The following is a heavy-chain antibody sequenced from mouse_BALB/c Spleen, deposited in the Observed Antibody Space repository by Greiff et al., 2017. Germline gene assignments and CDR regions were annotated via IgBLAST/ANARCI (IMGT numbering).Heavy chain of an antibody. V-gene: IGHV1-55*01. CDR1: GYNFTSYW. J-gene: IGHJ4*01. CDR2: IYPGSGST. CDR3: ARERNYGTYYYAMDY. Sequence: VQLQQPGAELVKPGTSVKLSCKASGYNFTSYWINWVKLRPGQGLEWIGDIYPGSGSTNYNEKFKSKATLTVDTSSSTAYMQLSSLASEDSALYYCARERNYGTYYYAMDYGGQGTSVTVSS. D-gene: IGHD2-1*01.